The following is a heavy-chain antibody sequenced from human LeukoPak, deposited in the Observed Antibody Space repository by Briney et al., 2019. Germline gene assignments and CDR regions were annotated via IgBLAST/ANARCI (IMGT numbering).Heavy chain of an antibody. CDR3: ARAGDSSSWYTIDY. D-gene: IGHD6-13*01. J-gene: IGHJ4*02. CDR1: GGSFSGYY. CDR2: INHSGGT. V-gene: IGHV4-34*01. Sequence: SETLSLTCAVYGGSFSGYYWSWIRQPPGKGLEWIGEINHSGGTNYNPSLKSRVTISVDTSKNQFSLKLSSVTAADTAVYYCARAGDSSSWYTIDYWGQGTLVTVSS.